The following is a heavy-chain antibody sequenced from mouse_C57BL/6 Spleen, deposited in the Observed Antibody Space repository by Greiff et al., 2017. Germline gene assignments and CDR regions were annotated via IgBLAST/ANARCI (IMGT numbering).Heavy chain of an antibody. CDR1: GFSLTSYA. J-gene: IGHJ4*01. V-gene: IGHV2-9-1*01. CDR2: IWTGGGT. Sequence: QVQLQQSGPGLVAPSQSLSITCTVSGFSLTSYAISWVRQPPGKGLEWLGVIWTGGGTNSYSALKSRLSINKDNSKRQVFIKMNSLQTDDTARYYCARFLYDYDRAMDYWGQGTSVTVSS. D-gene: IGHD2-4*01. CDR3: ARFLYDYDRAMDY.